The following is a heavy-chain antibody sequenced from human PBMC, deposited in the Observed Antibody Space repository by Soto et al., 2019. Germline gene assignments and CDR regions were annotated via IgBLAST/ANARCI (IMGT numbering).Heavy chain of an antibody. J-gene: IGHJ3*01. V-gene: IGHV3-30*14. CDR2: MTYDGATE. CDR1: GCTFSDYV. CDR3: ARVRLRIRVNDALDV. Sequence: QVRLVESVVGVVQPGTSLRLSCAASGCTFSDYVIHWVRHAAGKGLEWVASMTYDGATEYYADSVKGRFTMSRDNSKRALSHQMNSLRPDDTAVYYVARVRLRIRVNDALDVWGQRTTISVYS.